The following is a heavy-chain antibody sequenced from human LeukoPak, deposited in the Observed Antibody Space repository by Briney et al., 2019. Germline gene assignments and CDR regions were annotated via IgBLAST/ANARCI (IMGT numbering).Heavy chain of an antibody. D-gene: IGHD3-10*01. Sequence: GGSLRLSCAASGFTFSSYEMNWVRQAPGKGLEWVSYISSSGSIIYYADSVKGRFTISRDNSKNSLYLQMNSLRAEDTAVYYCARALTGYYYGSGSYYNVAYWGQGTLVTVSS. CDR3: ARALTGYYYGSGSYYNVAY. J-gene: IGHJ4*02. CDR2: ISSSGSII. CDR1: GFTFSSYE. V-gene: IGHV3-48*03.